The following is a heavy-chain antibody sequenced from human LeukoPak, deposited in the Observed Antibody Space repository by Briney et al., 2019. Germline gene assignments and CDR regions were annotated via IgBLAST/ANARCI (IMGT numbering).Heavy chain of an antibody. V-gene: IGHV3-33*08. Sequence: GGSLRLSCAVSGFTLTNHGVSWVRQAPGKGLEWVAVIWYDGSNKYYADSVKGRFTISRDNSKNTLYLQMNSLRAEDTAVYYCATSNWFDPWGQGTLVTVSS. CDR2: IWYDGSNK. J-gene: IGHJ5*02. CDR3: ATSNWFDP. CDR1: GFTLTNHG.